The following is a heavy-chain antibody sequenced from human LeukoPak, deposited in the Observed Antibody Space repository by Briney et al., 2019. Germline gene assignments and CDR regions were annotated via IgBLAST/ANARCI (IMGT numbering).Heavy chain of an antibody. CDR1: GFTFSNYW. J-gene: IGHJ5*02. V-gene: IGHV3-7*01. Sequence: GGSLRLSCAASGFTFSNYWVTWVRQAPGKGLEWVANMNQDGSGKYYVDSVKGRFAISRDNAKNSLYLQMNNLRVEDTAVYYCARDNDRKDDSWGQGTLVTVSS. D-gene: IGHD1-14*01. CDR2: MNQDGSGK. CDR3: ARDNDRKDDS.